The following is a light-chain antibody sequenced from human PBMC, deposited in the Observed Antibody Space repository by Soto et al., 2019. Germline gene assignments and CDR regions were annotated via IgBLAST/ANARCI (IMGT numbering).Light chain of an antibody. J-gene: IGKJ4*01. CDR1: QSVSSSY. V-gene: IGKV3D-20*02. Sequence: EIVLTQSPGTLSLSPGERATLSCRASQSVSSSYLAWYQQKPGQAPRLLIYGASSRATGIPSRFSGGGSGTDFTLTISSLEPEDIAVYYCQQRSNWRVTFGGGTKVDIK. CDR3: QQRSNWRVT. CDR2: GAS.